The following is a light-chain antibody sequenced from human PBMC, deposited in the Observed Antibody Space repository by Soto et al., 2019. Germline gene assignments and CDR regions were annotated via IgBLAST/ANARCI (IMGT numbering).Light chain of an antibody. CDR3: KSYAGSNTYV. J-gene: IGLJ1*01. CDR1: KSDIGVYDF. Sequence: QYALTQPPSASGSPGQSVTISCTGTKSDIGVYDFVSWYQHHPGKAPRLIIYEVVQRPSGVPDRFSGSKSGNTASLTVSGLQAADEADYFCKSYAGSNTYVFGSGTKVTVL. CDR2: EVV. V-gene: IGLV2-8*01.